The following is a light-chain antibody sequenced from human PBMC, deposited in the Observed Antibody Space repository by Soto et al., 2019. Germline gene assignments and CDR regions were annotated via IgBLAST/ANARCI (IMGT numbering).Light chain of an antibody. Sequence: EIVLTQSPGTLSLSPGERATLSCRASQSVTSSYLAWYQQTPGQAPRLLIYGASSRATGIPDRFSGSGSGTDFTLTISRLEPEDFAVYYCQQYGISPRTFGPGTRWIS. CDR3: QQYGISPRT. CDR2: GAS. V-gene: IGKV3-20*01. CDR1: QSVTSSY. J-gene: IGKJ1*01.